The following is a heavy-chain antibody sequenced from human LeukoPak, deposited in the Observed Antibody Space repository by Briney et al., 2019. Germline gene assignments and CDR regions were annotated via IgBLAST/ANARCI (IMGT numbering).Heavy chain of an antibody. J-gene: IGHJ6*02. V-gene: IGHV3-30*02. D-gene: IGHD2-2*02. CDR2: IRYDGSKK. CDR1: GFTFSSYG. Sequence: GGSLRLSCAASGFTFSSYGMHWVRQAPGKGLEWVAFIRYDGSKKYYADSVKGRFTISRDNSKNTLYLQMNSLRAEDTAVYYCARDSGVVVVPAAKPKKYGMDVWGQGTTVTVPS. CDR3: ARDSGVVVVPAAKPKKYGMDV.